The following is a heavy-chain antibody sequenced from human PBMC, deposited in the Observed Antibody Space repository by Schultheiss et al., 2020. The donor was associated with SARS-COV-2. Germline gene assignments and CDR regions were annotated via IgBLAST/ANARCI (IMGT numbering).Heavy chain of an antibody. CDR1: GGSISSYY. Sequence: SETLSLTCTVSGGSISSYYWSWIRQPPGKGLEWIGYIYYSGSTNYNPSLKSRVTISVDTSKNQFSLKLSSVTAADTAVYYCATLRYDFWSGPNWFDPWGQGTLVTVSS. V-gene: IGHV4-59*12. D-gene: IGHD3-3*01. CDR3: ATLRYDFWSGPNWFDP. J-gene: IGHJ5*02. CDR2: IYYSGST.